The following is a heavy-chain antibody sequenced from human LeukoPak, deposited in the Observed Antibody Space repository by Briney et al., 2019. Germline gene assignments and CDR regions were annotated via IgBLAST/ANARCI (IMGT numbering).Heavy chain of an antibody. CDR2: ISTSSYYI. J-gene: IGHJ4*02. CDR1: GFTFNTYT. CDR3: ARGLGSSTTY. D-gene: IGHD6-13*01. Sequence: GGSLRLSCAASGFTFNTYTMNWVRQAPGKGLEWVSSISTSSYYIYYANSLKGRFTISRDDAKNSLYLQMNSLRAEDTAVYYCARGLGSSTTYWGQGTLVTVSS. V-gene: IGHV3-21*04.